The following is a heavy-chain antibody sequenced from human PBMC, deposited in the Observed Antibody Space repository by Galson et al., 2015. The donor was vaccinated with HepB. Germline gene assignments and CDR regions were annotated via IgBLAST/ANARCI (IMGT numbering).Heavy chain of an antibody. Sequence: KVSCKASGGSFNTYAINWLRQAPGQGLEWMGIINPRGGSTTYAQRFQGRVTMTRDTSTSTVYMELSSLRSEDTAVYYCARVRPRIAVAAPNFDYWGQGTLVTVSS. V-gene: IGHV1-46*02. D-gene: IGHD6-19*01. J-gene: IGHJ4*02. CDR3: ARVRPRIAVAAPNFDY. CDR2: INPRGGST. CDR1: GGSFNTYA.